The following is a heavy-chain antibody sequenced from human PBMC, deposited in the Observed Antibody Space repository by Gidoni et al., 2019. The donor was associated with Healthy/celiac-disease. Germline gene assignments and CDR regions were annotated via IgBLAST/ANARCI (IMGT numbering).Heavy chain of an antibody. Sequence: EVQLLESGGGLVQPGGSLRLSCAASAFTFSCCARSWVRQAPGKGLGWVSAISGSGCSTYYADSVKGRFTISRDNSKNTLYLQMNSLRAEDTAVYYCEKVGGYCSSTSCYNAFDIWGQGTMVTVSS. D-gene: IGHD2-2*02. CDR1: AFTFSCCA. V-gene: IGHV3-23*01. CDR2: ISGSGCST. CDR3: EKVGGYCSSTSCYNAFDI. J-gene: IGHJ3*02.